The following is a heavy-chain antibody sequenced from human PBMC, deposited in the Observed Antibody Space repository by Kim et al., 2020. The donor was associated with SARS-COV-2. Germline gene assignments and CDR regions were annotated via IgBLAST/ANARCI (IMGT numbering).Heavy chain of an antibody. Sequence: GGSLRLSCAASGFTFNDYGMHWVRQAPGKGLVWVALIYFYGSKKYYTDSVQGRFTISRDNSKHTVYLQMNSLRAEDTAVYYCAREGDYDDPRGGGRDVWGQGTTVIVSS. CDR1: GFTFNDYG. CDR3: AREGDYDDPRGGGRDV. J-gene: IGHJ6*02. D-gene: IGHD4-17*01. V-gene: IGHV3-33*01. CDR2: IYFYGSKK.